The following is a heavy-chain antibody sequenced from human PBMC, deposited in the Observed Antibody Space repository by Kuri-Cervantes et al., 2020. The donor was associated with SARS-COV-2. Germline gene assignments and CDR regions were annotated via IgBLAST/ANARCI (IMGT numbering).Heavy chain of an antibody. J-gene: IGHJ4*02. CDR3: AGGFCSSTSCYNSVVDY. CDR1: GGSFRGYY. V-gene: IGHV4-34*01. CDR2: INHSGST. D-gene: IGHD2-2*01. Sequence: GSLRLSCAVYGGSFRGYYWSWIRQPPGKGLEWIGEINHSGSTNYNPSLKSRITISVDTSKKQFSLKLSSVTAADTAVYYCAGGFCSSTSCYNSVVDYWGQGTLVTVSS.